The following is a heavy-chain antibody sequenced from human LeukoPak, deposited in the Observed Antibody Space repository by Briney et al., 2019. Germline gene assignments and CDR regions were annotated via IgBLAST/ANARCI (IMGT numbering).Heavy chain of an antibody. V-gene: IGHV1-8*01. CDR1: GYTFPSYD. Sequence: GSVKVSCKACGYTFPSYDINRVRQATGQGLECMGWMNPNSGNTGYSQKFQGRVTMTRNTSISTAYMELSSLRSEDTAVYYCARGLAQYYDILTGYYYFDYWGQGTLVTVSS. CDR3: ARGLAQYYDILTGYYYFDY. J-gene: IGHJ4*02. D-gene: IGHD3-9*01. CDR2: MNPNSGNT.